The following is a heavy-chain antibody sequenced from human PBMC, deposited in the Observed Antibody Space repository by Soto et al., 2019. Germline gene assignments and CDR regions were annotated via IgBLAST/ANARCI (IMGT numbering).Heavy chain of an antibody. CDR2: ISAYNGNT. CDR3: ARDSGYYDSSGYSPFDY. Sequence: ASVKVSCKSSGYTFTSYGISCVRQAPGQGLEWMGWISAYNGNTNYAQKLQGRVTMTTDTSTSTAYMELRSLRSDDTAVYYCARDSGYYDSSGYSPFDYWGQGTLVTVSS. CDR1: GYTFTSYG. V-gene: IGHV1-18*01. D-gene: IGHD3-22*01. J-gene: IGHJ4*02.